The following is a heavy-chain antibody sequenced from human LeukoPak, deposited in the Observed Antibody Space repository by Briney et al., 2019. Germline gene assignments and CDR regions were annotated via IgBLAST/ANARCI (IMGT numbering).Heavy chain of an antibody. D-gene: IGHD6-19*01. V-gene: IGHV4-34*01. CDR1: GGSFSGYY. J-gene: IGHJ4*02. Sequence: SETLSLTCAVYGGSFSGYYWSWIHQPPGKGLEWIGEINHSGSTNYNPSLKSRVTISVDTSKNQFSLKLSSVTAADTAVYYCARGLGYSSGWYSGVRYFDYWGQGTLVTVSS. CDR2: INHSGST. CDR3: ARGLGYSSGWYSGVRYFDY.